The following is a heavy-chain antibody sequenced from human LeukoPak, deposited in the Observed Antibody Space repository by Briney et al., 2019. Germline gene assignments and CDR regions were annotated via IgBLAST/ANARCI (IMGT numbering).Heavy chain of an antibody. Sequence: GGSLRLSCAASGFTFDNYAMHWVRQAPGKGLEWVSGISWNSGSIGYADSVKGRFTISRDNAKNPLYLQMNSLRAEDTALYYCAKFLVVRGMDVWGQGTTVTVSS. D-gene: IGHD2-15*01. CDR1: GFTFDNYA. CDR2: ISWNSGSI. J-gene: IGHJ6*02. V-gene: IGHV3-9*01. CDR3: AKFLVVRGMDV.